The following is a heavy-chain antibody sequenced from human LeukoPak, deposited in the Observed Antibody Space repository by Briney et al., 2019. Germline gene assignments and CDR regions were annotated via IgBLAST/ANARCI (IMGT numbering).Heavy chain of an antibody. V-gene: IGHV1-2*02. Sequence: ASVKVSCKASGYTFTGYYMHWVRQAPGQGLEWMGWINPNSGGTNYAQKFQGRVTMTRDTSISTAYMELSRLRSDDTAVYYCARLGAVAGNNWFDPWGQGTLVTVSS. CDR1: GYTFTGYY. CDR2: INPNSGGT. J-gene: IGHJ5*02. D-gene: IGHD6-19*01. CDR3: ARLGAVAGNNWFDP.